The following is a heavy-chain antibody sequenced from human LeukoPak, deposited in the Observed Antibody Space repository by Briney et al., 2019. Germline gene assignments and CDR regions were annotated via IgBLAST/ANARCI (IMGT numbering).Heavy chain of an antibody. D-gene: IGHD3-22*01. V-gene: IGHV1-2*02. CDR2: INPDSGGT. Sequence: ASVKVSCKASGCTFTGYYMHWVRQAPGQGLEWMGWINPDSGGTKSAQRFQGRVTMTRDTSISTAYMEVSRLRSDDTAVYYCAINYYDSSGPLGIGYWGQGTLVTVSS. CDR3: AINYYDSSGPLGIGY. CDR1: GCTFTGYY. J-gene: IGHJ4*02.